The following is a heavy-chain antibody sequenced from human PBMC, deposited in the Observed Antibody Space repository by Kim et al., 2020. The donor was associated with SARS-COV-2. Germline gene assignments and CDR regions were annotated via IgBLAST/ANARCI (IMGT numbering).Heavy chain of an antibody. CDR3: ARDCYSSGYLRGFDY. Sequence: SETLSLTCTVSGGSISSGDYYWSWIRQPPGKGLEWIGYIYYSGSTYYNPPLKSRVTISVDTSKNQFSLKLSSVTAADTAVHYCARDCYSSGYLRGFDYWGQGTLVTVSS. CDR2: IYYSGST. D-gene: IGHD3-22*01. J-gene: IGHJ4*02. CDR1: GGSISSGDYY. V-gene: IGHV4-30-4*01.